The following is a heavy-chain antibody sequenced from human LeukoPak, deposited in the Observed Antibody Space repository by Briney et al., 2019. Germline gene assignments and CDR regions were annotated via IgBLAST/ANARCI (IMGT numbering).Heavy chain of an antibody. D-gene: IGHD5-18*01. CDR3: ARQLWNYFDY. CDR1: GGPLSRYY. CDR2: IYYSGST. V-gene: IGHV4-59*08. Sequence: ASETLSLTCTVSGGPLSRYYWSWIRQPPGKGLEWIGYIYYSGSTNYNPTLKSRVTISVDTSKNQFSLKLSSVTAADTAVYYCARQLWNYFDYWGQGTLVTVSS. J-gene: IGHJ4*02.